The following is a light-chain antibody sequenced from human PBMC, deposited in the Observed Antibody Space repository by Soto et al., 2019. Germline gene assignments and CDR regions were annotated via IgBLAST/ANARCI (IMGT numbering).Light chain of an antibody. CDR1: QGIRHY. Sequence: DIQMTQSPSSLSASVGDRVTITCRASQGIRHYLAWYQQKPGKVPKLLIYEASNLQSGVPSRFRGGGSGTEFTLTISSLQPEDGATSDCQNFDSAPQTFGQGTKVEIK. CDR3: QNFDSAPQT. J-gene: IGKJ1*01. V-gene: IGKV1-27*01. CDR2: EAS.